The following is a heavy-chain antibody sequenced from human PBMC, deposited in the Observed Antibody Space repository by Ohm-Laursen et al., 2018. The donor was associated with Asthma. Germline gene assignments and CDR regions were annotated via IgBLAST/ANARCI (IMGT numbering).Heavy chain of an antibody. J-gene: IGHJ4*02. CDR1: GFTFRSCA. CDR3: AADYCGGDCYSFDY. V-gene: IGHV3-30-3*01. Sequence: SLRLSCAASGFTFRSCAIHWVRQAPGKGLEWVAVGGSYYDGGLKYYADSVNGRFTISRDNSKNTLYLQMNSLRAEDTAVYYCAADYCGGDCYSFDYWGQGTLVTVSS. D-gene: IGHD2-21*01. CDR2: GGSYYDGGLK.